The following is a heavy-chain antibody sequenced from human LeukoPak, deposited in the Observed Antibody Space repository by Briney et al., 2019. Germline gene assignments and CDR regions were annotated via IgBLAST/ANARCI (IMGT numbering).Heavy chain of an antibody. CDR3: ATSSSWYSHAFDI. D-gene: IGHD6-13*01. CDR1: GFTFSSYG. V-gene: IGHV3-30*03. Sequence: GGSLRLSCAASGFTFSSYGMHWVRQAPGKGLEWVAVISYDGSNKYYADSVKGRFTISRDNSKNTLYLQMNSLRAEDTAVYYCATSSSWYSHAFDIWGQGTMVTVSS. CDR2: ISYDGSNK. J-gene: IGHJ3*02.